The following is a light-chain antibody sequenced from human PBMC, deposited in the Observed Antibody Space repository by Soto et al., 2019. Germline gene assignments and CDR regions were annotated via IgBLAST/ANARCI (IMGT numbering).Light chain of an antibody. CDR2: DVT. Sequence: QSVLTQPRSVSGSPGQSVTISCTGASNNVGGYNYVSWYQHHPGKVPQLIIYDVTKRPSGVPDRFSGSKSGNTASLTISGLQVEDEADYYCCSYAGTDTGIFGGGTKLTVL. J-gene: IGLJ2*01. CDR3: CSYAGTDTGI. V-gene: IGLV2-11*01. CDR1: SNNVGGYNY.